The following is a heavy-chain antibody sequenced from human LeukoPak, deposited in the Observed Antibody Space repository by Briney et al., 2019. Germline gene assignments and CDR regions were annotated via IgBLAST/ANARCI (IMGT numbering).Heavy chain of an antibody. CDR3: AKGYNTLLRLGIDY. V-gene: IGHV3-64*01. CDR2: ISSNGGST. Sequence: GGSLRLSCAVSGFTFSSYTMHWVRQAPGKGLEYVSGISSNGGSTYYANSVKGRFTMSRDNSKNTLYLQMGSLRAEDMAVYYCAKGYNTLLRLGIDYWGQGTLVTVSS. D-gene: IGHD7-27*01. J-gene: IGHJ4*02. CDR1: GFTFSSYT.